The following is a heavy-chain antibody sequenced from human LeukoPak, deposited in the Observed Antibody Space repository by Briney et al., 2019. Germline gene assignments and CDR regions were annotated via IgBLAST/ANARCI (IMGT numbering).Heavy chain of an antibody. CDR1: GGSISSSRYY. Sequence: SETLSLTCTVSGGSISSSRYYWGWIRQPPGKGLEWIASMYYSGTTFYSPSLKSRVTISVDTSKNQLSLKLGSVTAADTAVYYCARHPPRDGSAFDYWGQGTLVTVSS. J-gene: IGHJ4*02. CDR3: ARHPPRDGSAFDY. V-gene: IGHV4-39*01. CDR2: MYYSGTT.